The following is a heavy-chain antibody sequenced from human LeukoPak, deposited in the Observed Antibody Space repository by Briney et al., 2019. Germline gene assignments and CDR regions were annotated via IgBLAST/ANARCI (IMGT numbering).Heavy chain of an antibody. CDR2: INGDRT. CDR1: GFTFSTFW. J-gene: IGHJ3*02. D-gene: IGHD2-2*01. CDR3: VKSGCTSTACYAFEI. Sequence: GGSLRLSCAGAGFTFSTFWTSWVRQAPGMGLEWVSSINGDRTYYAGSVMGRFTISRDNSKNTLYLQMNSLRAEDTAVYYCVKSGCTSTACYAFEIWGQGTTVTVSS. V-gene: IGHV3-23*01.